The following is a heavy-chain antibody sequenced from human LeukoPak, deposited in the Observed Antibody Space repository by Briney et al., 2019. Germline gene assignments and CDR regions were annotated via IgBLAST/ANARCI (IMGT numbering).Heavy chain of an antibody. CDR2: ISSSSSYI. CDR3: ARGSQYSYCSSTSCWFDP. D-gene: IGHD2-2*01. Sequence: PGGPLSLSCAASGFTFSNYSMNWVHLAAGKGLEWVSSISSSSSYIYYADSVKGRFTISRDNAKNSLYLQMNSLRAEDTAVYYCARGSQYSYCSSTSCWFDPWGQGTLVTVSS. J-gene: IGHJ5*02. CDR1: GFTFSNYS. V-gene: IGHV3-21*01.